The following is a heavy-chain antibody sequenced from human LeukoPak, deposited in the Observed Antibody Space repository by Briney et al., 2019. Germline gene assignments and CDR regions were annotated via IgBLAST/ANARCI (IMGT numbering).Heavy chain of an antibody. CDR2: ISHSGST. V-gene: IGHV4-34*01. CDR1: GGSFSGYY. CDR3: ARARRRYCSSTSCYPQYFQH. J-gene: IGHJ1*01. D-gene: IGHD2-2*01. Sequence: SETLSLTCAAYGGSFSGYYWSWIRQPPGKGLEWIGEISHSGSTNYNPSLKSRVTISVDTSKNRFSLKLSSVTAADTAVYYCARARRRYCSSTSCYPQYFQHWGQGTLVTVSS.